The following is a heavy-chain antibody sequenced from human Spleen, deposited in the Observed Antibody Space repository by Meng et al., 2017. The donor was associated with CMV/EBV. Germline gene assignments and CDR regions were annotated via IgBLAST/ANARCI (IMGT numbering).Heavy chain of an antibody. D-gene: IGHD3-10*01. V-gene: IGHV3-23*03. CDR1: GFTFSSYA. J-gene: IGHJ3*01. CDR2: IYSDGLT. CDR3: VKDGHFGAFDF. Sequence: GESLKISCAASGFTFSSYAMSWVRQAPGKGLEWVSVIYSDGLTYYADSVKGRFTISRDNSKNTLYLQMNSLRGEDTAVYYCVKDGHFGAFDFWGQGTMVTVSS.